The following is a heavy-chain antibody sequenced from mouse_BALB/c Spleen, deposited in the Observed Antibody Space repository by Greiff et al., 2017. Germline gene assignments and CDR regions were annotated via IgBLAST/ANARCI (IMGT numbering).Heavy chain of an antibody. V-gene: IGHV5-12-2*01. Sequence: EVQRVESGGGLVQPGGSLKLSCAASGFTFSSYTMSWVRQTPEKRLEWVAYISNGGGSTYYPDTVKGRFTISRDNAKNTLYLQMSSLKSEDTAMYYCARHNYGSSYVYYFDYWGQGTTLTVSS. CDR1: GFTFSSYT. CDR3: ARHNYGSSYVYYFDY. J-gene: IGHJ2*01. CDR2: ISNGGGST. D-gene: IGHD1-1*01.